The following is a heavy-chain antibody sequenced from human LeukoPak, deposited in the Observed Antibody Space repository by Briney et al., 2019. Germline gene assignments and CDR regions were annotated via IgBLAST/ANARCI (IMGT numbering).Heavy chain of an antibody. CDR1: GFTFSSYA. Sequence: QPGRSLRLSCAASGFTFSSYAMHWVRQAPGKGLEWVAVISYDGSNKYYADSVKGRFTISRDNSKNTLYLQMNSLRAEDTAVYYCVRDRDSTGYYDYWGQGTLVTVSS. D-gene: IGHD3-22*01. CDR2: ISYDGSNK. CDR3: VRDRDSTGYYDY. J-gene: IGHJ4*02. V-gene: IGHV3-30*04.